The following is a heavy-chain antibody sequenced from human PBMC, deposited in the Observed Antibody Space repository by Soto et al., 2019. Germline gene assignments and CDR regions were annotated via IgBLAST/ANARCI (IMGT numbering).Heavy chain of an antibody. CDR3: ARDMMITFGGVTTDPFDY. V-gene: IGHV3-33*01. CDR1: GFTFSSYG. CDR2: IWYDGSNK. J-gene: IGHJ4*02. Sequence: GGSLRLSCAASGFTFSSYGMHWVRQAPGKGLEWVAVIWYDGSNKNYADSGKGRFTISRDNSKNTLYLQMNSLKAEDTAVYYCARDMMITFGGVTTDPFDYWGQGTLVTVSS. D-gene: IGHD3-16*01.